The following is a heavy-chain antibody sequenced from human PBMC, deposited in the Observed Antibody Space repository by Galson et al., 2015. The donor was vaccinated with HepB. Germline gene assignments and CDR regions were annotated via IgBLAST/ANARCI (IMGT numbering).Heavy chain of an antibody. Sequence: SLRLSCAASGFTFSYYAMSWVRQAPGKGLEWISAITPSGDNTYSADSMKGRFFISRDNSQNTLFLQMNSLRADDTAIYFCAKVFPEKTDGWYRQALYYFPSWGRGTLLTVSS. D-gene: IGHD6-19*01. CDR3: AKVFPEKTDGWYRQALYYFPS. J-gene: IGHJ4*02. CDR2: ITPSGDNT. CDR1: GFTFSYYA. V-gene: IGHV3-23*01.